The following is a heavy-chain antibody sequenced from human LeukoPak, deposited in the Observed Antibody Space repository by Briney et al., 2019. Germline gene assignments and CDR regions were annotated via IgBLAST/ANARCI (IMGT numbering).Heavy chain of an antibody. CDR2: ISSSGSTI. Sequence: PGGSLRLSCAASGFTFSDYYMSWIRQAPGKGLEWVSYISSSGSTIYYADSVKGRFTISRDNAKNSLYLQMNSLRAEDTAVYYCTTDPLWFGESQIPFDYWGQGTLVTVSS. CDR3: TTDPLWFGESQIPFDY. D-gene: IGHD3-10*01. V-gene: IGHV3-11*01. CDR1: GFTFSDYY. J-gene: IGHJ4*02.